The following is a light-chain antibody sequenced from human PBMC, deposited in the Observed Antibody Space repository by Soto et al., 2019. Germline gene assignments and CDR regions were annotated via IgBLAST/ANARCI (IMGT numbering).Light chain of an antibody. J-gene: IGLJ3*02. CDR1: SSNIGNNY. CDR2: DNN. CDR3: GTWDSSLSAVV. Sequence: QSVLTQPPSVSAASGQKVTISCSGSSSNIGNNYVSWYQQLPKTAPKLLIHDNNKRPSGIPDRFSGSKSGTSATLGITGLQTGDEADYYCGTWDSSLSAVVFGGGTKLTVL. V-gene: IGLV1-51*01.